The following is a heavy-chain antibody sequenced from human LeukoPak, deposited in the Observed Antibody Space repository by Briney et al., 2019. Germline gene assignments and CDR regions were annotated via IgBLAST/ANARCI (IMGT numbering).Heavy chain of an antibody. Sequence: PGGSPRLSCAASGFTFNRSWMNWVRQAPGKGLEWVANMDPSGSQKRYVDSVKGRFTISKDNPGTSLYLEMYSLRAEDTAIYYCAIWTSGDYWGQGTLVTVSS. V-gene: IGHV3-7*01. CDR2: MDPSGSQK. D-gene: IGHD1-1*01. CDR3: AIWTSGDY. J-gene: IGHJ4*02. CDR1: GFTFNRSW.